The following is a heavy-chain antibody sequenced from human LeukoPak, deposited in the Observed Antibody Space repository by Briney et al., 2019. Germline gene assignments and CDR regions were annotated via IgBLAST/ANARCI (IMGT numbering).Heavy chain of an antibody. D-gene: IGHD4-17*01. CDR2: ISGSGGRT. J-gene: IGHJ6*02. CDR1: GFTFSSYA. V-gene: IGHV3-23*01. Sequence: GGSLRLSCAASGFTFSSYAMSWVRQAPGKGLEWVSAISGSGGRTYYADSVKGRFTISRDNSKNTLYLQMNSLRAEDTAVYYCAKMVTTPHYYYGMDVWGQGTTVTVSS. CDR3: AKMVTTPHYYYGMDV.